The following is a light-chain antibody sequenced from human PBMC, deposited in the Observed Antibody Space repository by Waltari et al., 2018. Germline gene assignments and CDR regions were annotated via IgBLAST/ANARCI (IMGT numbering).Light chain of an antibody. CDR2: EGS. Sequence: QSALTQPASVSGSPGKSITISCTGTNSDVGSYNLVSWYQQHPGKAPKLMIYEGSKRPSGVSNRFSGSKSGNTASLTISGLQAEDEADYYCCSYAGSSTFVVFGGGTKLTVL. CDR1: NSDVGSYNL. J-gene: IGLJ2*01. V-gene: IGLV2-23*03. CDR3: CSYAGSSTFVV.